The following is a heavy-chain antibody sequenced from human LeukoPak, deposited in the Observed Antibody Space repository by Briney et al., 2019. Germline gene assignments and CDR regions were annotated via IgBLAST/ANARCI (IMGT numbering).Heavy chain of an antibody. Sequence: PGGSLRLSCAASGFTFSNHWMHWVRQGPGKGLGWVSRIDPGGISTTYADSVKGRFTISRDNAKNTLYLQMNSLRAEDTAVYYCVYSGNYRFDYWGQGTLVTVSS. J-gene: IGHJ4*02. V-gene: IGHV3-74*01. CDR2: IDPGGIST. D-gene: IGHD4-11*01. CDR3: VYSGNYRFDY. CDR1: GFTFSNHW.